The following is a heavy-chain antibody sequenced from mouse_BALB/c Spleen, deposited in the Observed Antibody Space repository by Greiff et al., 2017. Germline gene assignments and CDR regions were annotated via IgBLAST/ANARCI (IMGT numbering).Heavy chain of an antibody. CDR1: GYSITSDYA. D-gene: IGHD1-1*01. CDR3: ARSPYGYAMDD. Sequence: EVQLVESGPGLVKPSQSLSLTCTVTGYSITSDYAWNWIRQFPGNKLEWMGYISYSGSTSYNPSLKSRISITRDTSKNQFFLQLNSVTTEDTATYYCARSPYGYAMDDWGQGTSVTVSS. J-gene: IGHJ4*01. CDR2: ISYSGST. V-gene: IGHV3-2*02.